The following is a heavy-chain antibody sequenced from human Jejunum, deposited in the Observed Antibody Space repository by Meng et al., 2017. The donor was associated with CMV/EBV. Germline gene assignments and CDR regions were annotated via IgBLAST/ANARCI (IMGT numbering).Heavy chain of an antibody. CDR3: AKDAGSFLDYYFDY. CDR1: YTFTDYY. V-gene: IGHV1-2*02. D-gene: IGHD1-26*01. J-gene: IGHJ4*02. Sequence: YTFTDYYMQWVLQAPGQGLEWMGWINPQTGDTNYAPKFQGRVTMTRDMSINTVYMEVTRLRSDDTAVYYCAKDAGSFLDYYFDYWGQGTLVTVSS. CDR2: INPQTGDT.